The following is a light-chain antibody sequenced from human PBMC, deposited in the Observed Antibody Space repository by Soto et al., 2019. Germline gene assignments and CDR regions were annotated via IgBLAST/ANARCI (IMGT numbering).Light chain of an antibody. V-gene: IGKV3-15*01. CDR2: AAS. Sequence: ETVMTQSPATLSVSPGERATLSCRASQSVSNNLAWYQQKPGRAPRLLIYAASTRATGIPGRFSASASGTEFTLTITSLQSEDFAVYYCQQYDNWPRTFGQGTKVDIK. J-gene: IGKJ1*01. CDR1: QSVSNN. CDR3: QQYDNWPRT.